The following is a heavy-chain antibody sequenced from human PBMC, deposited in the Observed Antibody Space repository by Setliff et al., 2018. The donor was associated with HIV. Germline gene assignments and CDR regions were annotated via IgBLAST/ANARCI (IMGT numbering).Heavy chain of an antibody. J-gene: IGHJ4*02. CDR2: IYHSGIS. CDR3: ARVRLRVPPSIFDY. Sequence: SETLSLTCAVYGGPFTGYYWSWIRQSPGRGLEWIGDIYHSGISNYNPSLKSRVTLSIDTSKNQFSLKLRSVTAADTAVYYCARVRLRVPPSIFDYWGQGTRVTVSS. V-gene: IGHV4-34*01. D-gene: IGHD2-21*01. CDR1: GGPFTGYY.